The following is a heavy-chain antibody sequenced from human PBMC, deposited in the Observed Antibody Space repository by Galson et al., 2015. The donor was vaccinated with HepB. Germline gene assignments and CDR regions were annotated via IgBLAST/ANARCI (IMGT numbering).Heavy chain of an antibody. D-gene: IGHD3-3*01. Sequence: SLRLSCAASGFTFSSYAMSWVRQAPGKGLEWVSAISGSGGSTYYADSVKGRFTISRDNSKNTLYLQMNSLRAEDTAVYYCAKDVTIFGVVTYFDYWGQGTLVTVSS. CDR2: ISGSGGST. V-gene: IGHV3-23*01. CDR1: GFTFSSYA. CDR3: AKDVTIFGVVTYFDY. J-gene: IGHJ4*02.